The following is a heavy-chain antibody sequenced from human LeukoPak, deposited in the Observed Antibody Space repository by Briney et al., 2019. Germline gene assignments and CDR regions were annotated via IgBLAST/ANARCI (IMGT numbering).Heavy chain of an antibody. J-gene: IGHJ6*02. Sequence: SETLSLTCAVYGGSFSGYYWSWIRQPPGKGLEWIGEINHSGSTNYNPSLKSRVTISVDTSKNQFSLKLSSVTAADTAVYYCARMGYCSSTSCYRDYYYGMDVWGQGTTVTVSS. CDR2: INHSGST. CDR1: GGSFSGYY. V-gene: IGHV4-34*01. D-gene: IGHD2-2*02. CDR3: ARMGYCSSTSCYRDYYYGMDV.